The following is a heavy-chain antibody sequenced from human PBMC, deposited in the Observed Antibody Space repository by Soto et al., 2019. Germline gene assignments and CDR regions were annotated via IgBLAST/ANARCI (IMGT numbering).Heavy chain of an antibody. V-gene: IGHV2-5*02. D-gene: IGHD1-26*01. CDR2: VYWDDDK. CDR1: GLSLSTIGEG. J-gene: IGHJ4*02. Sequence: QITLKESGPTLVKPTQTLTLTCTFSGLSLSTIGEGVGGIRQTPGKALEWLALVYWDDDKRYSPSLKSRLTITKDTSVNQVVLTMTNMDSLDTATYYCAHAYGGRSLYWGPGTLVTVSS. CDR3: AHAYGGRSLY.